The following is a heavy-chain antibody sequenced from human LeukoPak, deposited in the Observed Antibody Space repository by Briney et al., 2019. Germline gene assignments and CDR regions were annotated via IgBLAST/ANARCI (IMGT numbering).Heavy chain of an antibody. Sequence: SETLSLTCAVSGYSISSGYYWGWVRQPPGRGLEWIGSIYHSGSTYYNPSLKSRVTISVDTSKNQFSLKLSSVTAADTAVYYCARPPSAVHWYFDLWGRGTLDTVSS. D-gene: IGHD2-2*01. CDR2: IYHSGST. J-gene: IGHJ2*01. CDR3: ARPPSAVHWYFDL. CDR1: GYSISSGYY. V-gene: IGHV4-38-2*01.